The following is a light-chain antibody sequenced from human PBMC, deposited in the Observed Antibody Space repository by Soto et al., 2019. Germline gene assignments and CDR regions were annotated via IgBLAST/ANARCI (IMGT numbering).Light chain of an antibody. CDR3: QQYNSWPLT. CDR1: QVLVLSDGNTY. Sequence: DVVMTQSPLSLPVPLGQPASISCSSMQVLVLSDGNTYLSWFHQRPGQSPRRLIYTISDRATGVPTRISGSGSGTEFTLTISSLQSEDFAVYYCQQYNSWPLTFGGGTKVDIK. J-gene: IGKJ4*01. CDR2: TIS. V-gene: IGKV2-30*01.